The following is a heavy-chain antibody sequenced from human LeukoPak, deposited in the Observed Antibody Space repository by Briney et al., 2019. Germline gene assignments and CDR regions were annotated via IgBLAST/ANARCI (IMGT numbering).Heavy chain of an antibody. J-gene: IGHJ6*03. D-gene: IGHD3-3*01. CDR2: IYDSEST. CDR1: GGSISSHY. V-gene: IGHV4-59*11. CDR3: ARVLQNYYYLDV. Sequence: SETLSLTCTVSGGSISSHYWSWVRQPPGKGLEWIGNIYDSESTHYKSSLKSRVTICVDTSKNQSSLRLSSVTAADTAVYYCARVLQNYYYLDVWGKGTTVTVSS.